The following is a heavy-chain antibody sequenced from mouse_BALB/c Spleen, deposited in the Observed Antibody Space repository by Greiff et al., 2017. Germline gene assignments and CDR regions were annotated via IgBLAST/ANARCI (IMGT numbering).Heavy chain of an antibody. CDR3: ARGPHYYGNYEDYFDY. Sequence: EVQLQQSGPGLVKPSQSLSLTCSFTGYSITSGYYWNWIRQFPGNKLEWMGYISYDGSNNYHPSLKNRISITRDTSKNQFFLKLNSVTTEDTATYYGARGPHYYGNYEDYFDYWGRGTTRTVST. V-gene: IGHV3-6*02. J-gene: IGHJ2*01. D-gene: IGHD2-1*01. CDR1: GYSITSGYY. CDR2: ISYDGSN.